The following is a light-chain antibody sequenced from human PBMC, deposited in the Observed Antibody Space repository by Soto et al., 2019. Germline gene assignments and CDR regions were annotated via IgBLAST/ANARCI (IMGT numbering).Light chain of an antibody. J-gene: IGKJ1*01. CDR3: QQYNNWPQT. CDR1: QSVSSN. Sequence: EIVMTQSPATLSVSPGERATLSCRASQSVSSNLAWSQQKPGQAPRLLIYGVSTRATGIPARFSGSGSGTEFTLTISSLQSEDFAVYYCQQYNNWPQTFSQGTKVEIK. V-gene: IGKV3-15*01. CDR2: GVS.